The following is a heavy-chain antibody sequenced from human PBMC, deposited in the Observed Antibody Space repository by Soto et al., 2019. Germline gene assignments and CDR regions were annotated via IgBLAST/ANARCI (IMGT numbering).Heavy chain of an antibody. V-gene: IGHV1-69*19. CDR1: GGTFNTYA. CDR2: ISPMFGAA. J-gene: IGHJ4*02. D-gene: IGHD3-10*01. Sequence: QVQLVQSGAEMKKPGSSVKVSCQSSGGTFNTYAMNWVRQAPGQGPEWMGDISPMFGAANYAPKFQGRVTITADASTGTSYMQLRSLTSEDPALYFCAREVQVHTPAFVYWGQGTLVTVSS. CDR3: AREVQVHTPAFVY.